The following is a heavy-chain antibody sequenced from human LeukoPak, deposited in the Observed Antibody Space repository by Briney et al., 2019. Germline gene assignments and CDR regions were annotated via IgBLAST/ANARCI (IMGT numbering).Heavy chain of an antibody. CDR3: ARGLLASQDIVVVPAAKVPWFDP. Sequence: ASVKVSCKASGYTFTGYYMHWVRQAPGQGLEWMGWINPNSGGTNYAQKFQGRVTMTRDTSISTAYMELSRLRSDDTAVYYCARGLLASQDIVVVPAAKVPWFDPWGQGTLVTVSS. CDR1: GYTFTGYY. CDR2: INPNSGGT. J-gene: IGHJ5*02. D-gene: IGHD2-2*01. V-gene: IGHV1-2*02.